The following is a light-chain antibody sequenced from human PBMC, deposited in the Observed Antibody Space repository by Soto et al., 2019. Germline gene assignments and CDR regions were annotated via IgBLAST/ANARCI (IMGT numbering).Light chain of an antibody. Sequence: QPASVSGSPGQSIAISCTGTSSDVGGYDYVSWYQQHPGKAPKLMIYDVSNRPSGVSNRFSGSKSDNTASLTISGLQAEDEADYYCSSYTSSSTYVFGTGTKVTVL. CDR2: DVS. V-gene: IGLV2-14*01. CDR1: SSDVGGYDY. J-gene: IGLJ1*01. CDR3: SSYTSSSTYV.